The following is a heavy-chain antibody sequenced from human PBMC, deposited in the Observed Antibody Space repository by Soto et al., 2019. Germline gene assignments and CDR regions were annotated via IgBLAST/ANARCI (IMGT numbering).Heavy chain of an antibody. CDR3: TRKKCTGDCYLFDY. J-gene: IGHJ4*02. CDR1: GYTFNTYG. V-gene: IGHV1-18*01. CDR2: INTDSGNP. D-gene: IGHD2-21*02. Sequence: GASVKVSCKASGYTFNTYGVNCVLQSPGQCLEWMGWINTDSGNPSYAQKFQGRVSMTRDTSSGTAYMEMRSLTSDDTAVYYCTRKKCTGDCYLFDYWGQGTLVTVSS.